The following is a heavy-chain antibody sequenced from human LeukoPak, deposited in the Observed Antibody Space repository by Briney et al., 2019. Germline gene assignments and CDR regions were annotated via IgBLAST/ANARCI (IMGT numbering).Heavy chain of an antibody. D-gene: IGHD4-17*01. CDR1: GGSISSSSYY. CDR3: AKNKGYGDPFPDFDY. CDR2: IYYSGST. V-gene: IGHV4-39*01. Sequence: SATLSLTCTVSGGSISSSSYYWGWIRQPPGKGLEWIGSIYYSGSTYYNPSLKSRVTISVDTSKNQSSLKLSSVTAADTAVYYCAKNKGYGDPFPDFDYWGQGTLVTVSS. J-gene: IGHJ4*02.